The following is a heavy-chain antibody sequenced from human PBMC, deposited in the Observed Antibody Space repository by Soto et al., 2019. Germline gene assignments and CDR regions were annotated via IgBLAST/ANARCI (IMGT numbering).Heavy chain of an antibody. CDR2: IWYDGSNK. D-gene: IGHD6-19*01. CDR3: AGCLAVAGKDVYYYYGMDV. Sequence: GGSLRLSCAASGFTFSSYGMHWVRQAPGKGLEWVAVIWYDGSNKYYADSVKGRFTISRDNSKNTLYLQMNSLRAEDTAVYHCAGCLAVAGKDVYYYYGMDVWGQGTTVTVSS. J-gene: IGHJ6*02. CDR1: GFTFSSYG. V-gene: IGHV3-33*01.